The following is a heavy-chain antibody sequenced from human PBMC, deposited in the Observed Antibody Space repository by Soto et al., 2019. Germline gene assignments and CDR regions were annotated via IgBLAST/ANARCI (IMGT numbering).Heavy chain of an antibody. CDR3: AKGRGGSWSLTPRVDL. CDR2: ISGGGDTT. Sequence: EVQLLESGGGLVQPGGSLRLSCAASGFTFNNYAMTWVRQAPGKGLEWVSAISGGGDTTSYADSVKGRFTVSRDGSKNTLYLHMSSLRSEDTALYYCAKGRGGSWSLTPRVDLWGQGTLVTVSS. J-gene: IGHJ1*01. CDR1: GFTFNNYA. V-gene: IGHV3-23*01. D-gene: IGHD3-10*01.